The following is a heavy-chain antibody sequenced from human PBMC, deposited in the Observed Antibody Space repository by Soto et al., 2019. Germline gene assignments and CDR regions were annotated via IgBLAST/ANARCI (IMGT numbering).Heavy chain of an antibody. CDR3: AVLAVAGKVDAFDI. J-gene: IGHJ3*02. Sequence: EVQLVESGGGLVKPGGSLRLSCAASGFTFSSYSMNWVRQAPGKGLEWVSSISSSSSYIYYADSVKGRFTISRDNAKNSRYLQMNSLRAEDTAVYYCAVLAVAGKVDAFDIWGQGTMVTVSS. CDR1: GFTFSSYS. CDR2: ISSSSSYI. V-gene: IGHV3-21*01. D-gene: IGHD6-19*01.